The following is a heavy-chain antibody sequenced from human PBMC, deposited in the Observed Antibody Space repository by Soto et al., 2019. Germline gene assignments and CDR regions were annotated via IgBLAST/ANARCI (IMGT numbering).Heavy chain of an antibody. J-gene: IGHJ5*02. V-gene: IGHV1-3*01. CDR3: GRGLIPGKPYGQNTWFDP. D-gene: IGHD3-16*01. CDR2: INAGNGNT. CDR1: GYTFTSYA. Sequence: GASVKVSCKASGYTFTSYAMHWVRQAPGQRLEWMGWINAGNGNTKYSQKFQGRVTITRDTSASTAYMELSSLRSEDTAVYYCGRGLIPGKPYGQNTWFDPWGKGPLVTVPS.